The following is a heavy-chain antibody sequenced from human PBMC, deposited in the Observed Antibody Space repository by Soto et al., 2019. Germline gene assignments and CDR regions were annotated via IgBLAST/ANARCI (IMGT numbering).Heavy chain of an antibody. V-gene: IGHV3-33*01. CDR2: IWYDGSNK. CDR1: GFTFSSYG. J-gene: IGHJ3*02. CDR3: ARDGGYGDRDAFDI. D-gene: IGHD4-17*01. Sequence: GGSLRLSCAASGFTFSSYGMHWVRQAPGKGLEWVAVIWYDGSNKYYADSVKGRFTISRDNSKNTLYLQMNSPRAEDTAVYYCARDGGYGDRDAFDIWGQGTMVTVSS.